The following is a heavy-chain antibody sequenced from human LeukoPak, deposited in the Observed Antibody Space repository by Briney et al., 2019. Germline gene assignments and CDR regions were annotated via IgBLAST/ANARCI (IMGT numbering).Heavy chain of an antibody. D-gene: IGHD3-22*01. Sequence: PGRSLRLSCAASGFTFSFYGLHWVRQAPGKGLEWVAVISYDGSNKYFADSVKGRFTISRDNSKNTLYLQMNSLRAEDTAVYYCAKGSHSGYYPCDYWGQGTLVTVSS. V-gene: IGHV3-30*18. CDR1: GFTFSFYG. J-gene: IGHJ4*02. CDR2: ISYDGSNK. CDR3: AKGSHSGYYPCDY.